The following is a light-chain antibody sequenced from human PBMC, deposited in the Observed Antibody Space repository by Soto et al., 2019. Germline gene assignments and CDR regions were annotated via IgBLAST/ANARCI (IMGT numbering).Light chain of an antibody. Sequence: VLTQSPATLSLSPGERATLSCRASQTVSSFLAWYQQKPGQAPRLLIHDSSDRVTGIPARFSGSGSGTDFTLTISSLEPEDVAVYYCQQRSNWPLTFGGGTKVDIK. V-gene: IGKV3-11*01. CDR2: DSS. CDR1: QTVSSF. CDR3: QQRSNWPLT. J-gene: IGKJ4*01.